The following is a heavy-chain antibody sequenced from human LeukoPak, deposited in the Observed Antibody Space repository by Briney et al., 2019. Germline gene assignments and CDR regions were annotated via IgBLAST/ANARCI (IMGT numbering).Heavy chain of an antibody. V-gene: IGHV1-18*01. Sequence: ASVKVSCKASGGTFSSYAISWVRQAPGQGLEWMGWISAYNGNTNYAQKLQGRVTMTTDTSTSTAYMELRSLRSDDTAVYYCARVIHYYDSSGYYFHHFDYWGQGTLVTVSS. CDR2: ISAYNGNT. CDR1: GGTFSSYA. J-gene: IGHJ4*02. CDR3: ARVIHYYDSSGYYFHHFDY. D-gene: IGHD3-22*01.